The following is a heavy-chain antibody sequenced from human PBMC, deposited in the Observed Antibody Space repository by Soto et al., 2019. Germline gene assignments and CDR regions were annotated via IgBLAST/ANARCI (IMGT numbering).Heavy chain of an antibody. V-gene: IGHV3-74*01. CDR2: ISTDGSFT. CDR3: ARPRSMSSSGFDI. J-gene: IGHJ3*02. Sequence: ELQLVESGGGLVQPGGSLRLSCAASGFVFSSHWIHWVRQAPGQGPVGVSRISTDGSFTSYADFVKGRFTISRDNAKNTLYLQMNSLRAEDTAVYYCARPRSMSSSGFDIWGQGTMVTVSS. CDR1: GFVFSSHW. D-gene: IGHD6-6*01.